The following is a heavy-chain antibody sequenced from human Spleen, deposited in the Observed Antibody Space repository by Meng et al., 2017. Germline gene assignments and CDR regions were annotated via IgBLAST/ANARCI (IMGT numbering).Heavy chain of an antibody. V-gene: IGHV3-74*01. CDR2: MNENGNTI. J-gene: IGHJ5*01. CDR3: VRDFGGNSDS. D-gene: IGHD2-15*01. Sequence: ELPVGESGGGLVQPGWSRRLSCAASGFTLGSFWMHWVRQVPGKGLVWVSRMNENGNTINYAGSVWGRFTISRDSARNTLYLQMDSLRAEDTAVYYCVRDFGGNSDSWGQGTLVTVSS. CDR1: GFTLGSFW.